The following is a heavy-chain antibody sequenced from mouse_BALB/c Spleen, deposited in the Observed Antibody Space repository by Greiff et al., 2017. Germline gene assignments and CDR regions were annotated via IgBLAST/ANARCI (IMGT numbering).Heavy chain of an antibody. V-gene: IGHV5-12-1*01. D-gene: IGHD2-1*01. CDR1: GFAFSSYD. Sequence: EVMLVESGGGLVKPGGSLKLSCAASGFAFSSYDMSWVRQTPEKRLEWVAYISSGGGSTYYPDTVKGRFTISRDNAKNTLYLQMSSLKSEDTAMYYCARHQGNDYFDYWGQGTTLTVSS. CDR3: ARHQGNDYFDY. CDR2: ISSGGGST. J-gene: IGHJ2*01.